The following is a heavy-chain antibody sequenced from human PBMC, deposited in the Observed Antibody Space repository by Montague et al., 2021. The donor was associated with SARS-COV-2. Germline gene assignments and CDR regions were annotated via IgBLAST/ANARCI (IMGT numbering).Heavy chain of an antibody. CDR3: ARDDPYCTNGVCYTGNWFDP. V-gene: IGHV6-1*01. Sequence: CAISGDSVSSNSAAWNSIRQSPSRRLEWLGRTYYRSKRYNDYAVXVKSRITINPDTSKNQFSLQLNSVTPEDTAVYYCARDDPYCTNGVCYTGNWFDPWGQGNLGTGS. J-gene: IGHJ5*02. CDR2: TYYRSKRYN. CDR1: GDSVSSNSAA. D-gene: IGHD2-8*01.